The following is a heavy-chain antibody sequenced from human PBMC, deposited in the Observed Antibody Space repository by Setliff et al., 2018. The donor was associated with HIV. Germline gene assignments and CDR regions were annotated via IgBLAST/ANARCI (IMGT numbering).Heavy chain of an antibody. CDR3: ASDTYYYDSSGPY. CDR2: ISSGGSTI. V-gene: IGHV3-48*03. J-gene: IGHJ4*02. CDR1: GFTFSSHE. D-gene: IGHD3-22*01. Sequence: GGSLRLSCAASGFTFSSHEMNWVRQAPGKGLEWVSYISSGGSTIYYADSVKCRFTISRDNAKNSLYLQMNSLRAEDTAVYYCASDTYYYDSSGPYWGQGTLVTVSS.